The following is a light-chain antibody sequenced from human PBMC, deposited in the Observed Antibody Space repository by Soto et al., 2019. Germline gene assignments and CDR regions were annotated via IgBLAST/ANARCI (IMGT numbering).Light chain of an antibody. V-gene: IGKV3-20*01. Sequence: EIVLTQSPDILSLSPGERATLSCRASQSVRSSYLAWYQQRPGQAPRLLIYGASSRATGIPDRFSGDGSGTDFALTISRLEPEDFAVYYCQQYGSSPGYTFRQGTKLEIK. CDR1: QSVRSSY. CDR2: GAS. J-gene: IGKJ2*01. CDR3: QQYGSSPGYT.